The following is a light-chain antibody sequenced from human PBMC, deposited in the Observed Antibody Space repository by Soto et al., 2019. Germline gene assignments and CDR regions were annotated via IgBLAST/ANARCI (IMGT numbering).Light chain of an antibody. CDR1: QSVSTY. V-gene: IGKV3-11*01. CDR3: QQRSNWPPV. J-gene: IGKJ4*01. Sequence: EIVLTQSPATLSLSPGERATLSCRASQSVSTYLAWYQQKPGQAPRLLIYDASNRATGIPARFSGSGSGTDFTLTISSLEPEDFAVYSCQQRSNWPPVFGGGTKVDIK. CDR2: DAS.